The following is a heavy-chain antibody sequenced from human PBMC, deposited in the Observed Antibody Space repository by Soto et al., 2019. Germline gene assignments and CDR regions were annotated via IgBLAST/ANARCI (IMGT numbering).Heavy chain of an antibody. V-gene: IGHV4-59*01. CDR3: ASWGDFWSGSYYFDY. Sequence: SETLSLTCTVSGGSISSYYWSWIRQPPGKGLEWIGYIYYSGSTNYNPSLKSRVTISVDTSKNQFSLKLSSVTAADTAVYYCASWGDFWSGSYYFDYWGQGTLVTVSS. J-gene: IGHJ4*02. D-gene: IGHD3-3*01. CDR1: GGSISSYY. CDR2: IYYSGST.